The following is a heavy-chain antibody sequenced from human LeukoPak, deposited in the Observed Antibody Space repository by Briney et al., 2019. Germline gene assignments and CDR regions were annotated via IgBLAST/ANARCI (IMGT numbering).Heavy chain of an antibody. CDR1: GGSFSGYY. CDR3: ARGGVGATRASHY. D-gene: IGHD1-26*01. Sequence: SETLSLTCAVYGGSFSGYYWSWIRQPPGEGLEWIGEINHSGSTNYNPSLKSRVTISVDTSKNQFSLKLSSVTAADTAVYYCARGGVGATRASHYWGQGTLVTVSS. J-gene: IGHJ4*02. CDR2: INHSGST. V-gene: IGHV4-34*01.